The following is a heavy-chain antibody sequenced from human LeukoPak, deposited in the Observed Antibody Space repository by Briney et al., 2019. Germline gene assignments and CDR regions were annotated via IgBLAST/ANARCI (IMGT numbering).Heavy chain of an antibody. V-gene: IGHV3-21*01. CDR1: GFTFSSYS. D-gene: IGHD6-19*01. CDR3: ARGSSGWSAGYYYGMDV. Sequence: PGGFLRLSCAASGFTFSSYSMNWVRQAPGKGLEWVSSISSSSSYIYYADSVKGRFTISRDNAKNSLYLQMNSLRAEDTAVYYCARGSSGWSAGYYYGMDVWGQGTTVTVSS. CDR2: ISSSSSYI. J-gene: IGHJ6*02.